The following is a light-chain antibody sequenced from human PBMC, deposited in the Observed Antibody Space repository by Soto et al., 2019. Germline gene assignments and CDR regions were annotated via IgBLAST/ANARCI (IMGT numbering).Light chain of an antibody. V-gene: IGLV1-40*01. CDR2: GNT. Sequence: QSVLTQPPSVSGAPGQRVTISCTGSSSDIGAGYDVHWYQHLPGTAPKLLIYGNTNRPSGVPDRFSGSKSGTSASLAITGLQAEDEADYYCQSYDSSLSALFVFGTGTKVT. J-gene: IGLJ1*01. CDR3: QSYDSSLSALFV. CDR1: SSDIGAGYD.